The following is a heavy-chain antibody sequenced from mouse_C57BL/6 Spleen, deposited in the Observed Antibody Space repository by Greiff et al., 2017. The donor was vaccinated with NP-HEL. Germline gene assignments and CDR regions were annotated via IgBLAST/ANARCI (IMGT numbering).Heavy chain of an antibody. CDR2: IYPGDGDT. Sequence: QVQLQQSGPELVKPGASVKISCKASGYAFSSSWMNWVKQRPGKGLEWIGRIYPGDGDTNYNGKFKGKATLTADKSSSTAYMQLSSLTSEDSAVYCCERDGGLRGFAYWGQGTLVTVSA. CDR1: GYAFSSSW. CDR3: ERDGGLRGFAY. V-gene: IGHV1-82*01. J-gene: IGHJ3*01. D-gene: IGHD2-4*01.